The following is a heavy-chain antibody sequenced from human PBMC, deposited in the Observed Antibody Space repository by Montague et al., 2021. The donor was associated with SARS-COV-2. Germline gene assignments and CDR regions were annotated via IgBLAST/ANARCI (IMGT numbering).Heavy chain of an antibody. CDR3: ARHHSRDTIFGVAKMNWFDP. CDR1: GGSISSSSYY. J-gene: IGHJ5*02. D-gene: IGHD3-3*01. Sequence: SETLSLTCTVSGGSISSSSYYWGWIRQPPGKGLEWIGSIYYSGSTYYNPSLKSRVTISVDTSKNQFSLKLSSVTAADTAVYYCARHHSRDTIFGVAKMNWFDPWGQGTLVTVSS. CDR2: IYYSGST. V-gene: IGHV4-39*01.